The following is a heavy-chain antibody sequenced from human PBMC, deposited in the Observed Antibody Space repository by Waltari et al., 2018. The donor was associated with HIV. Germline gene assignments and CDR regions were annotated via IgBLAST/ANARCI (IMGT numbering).Heavy chain of an antibody. CDR1: GFSFRAYY. CDR3: AGRPGD. J-gene: IGHJ4*02. Sequence: QDLLVESGGGLVNPGGSLRLSCAATGFSFRAYYMSWIRQAPGKWLEWIAYISASGGVIYYADSVKDRFTVSRDNSNNLLYLQMDNVNADDTAMYYCAGRPGDWGQGTLVTVSS. V-gene: IGHV3-11*01. D-gene: IGHD7-27*01. CDR2: ISASGGVI.